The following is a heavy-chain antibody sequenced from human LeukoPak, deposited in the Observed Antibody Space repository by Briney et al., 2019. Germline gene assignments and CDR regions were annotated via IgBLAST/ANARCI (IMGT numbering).Heavy chain of an antibody. D-gene: IGHD3-22*01. Sequence: PSQTLSLTCTVSDDSISSGSYYWRWLRQSAGRGLEWVGRIYTSGSNNYNPSLKSRVTISGNTSKNQCTLKLSSVTAADTAVYYCAMNYYDSSGYYYWGQGTLVTVSS. CDR3: AMNYYDSSGYYY. V-gene: IGHV4-61*02. CDR1: DDSISSGSYY. J-gene: IGHJ4*02. CDR2: IYTSGSN.